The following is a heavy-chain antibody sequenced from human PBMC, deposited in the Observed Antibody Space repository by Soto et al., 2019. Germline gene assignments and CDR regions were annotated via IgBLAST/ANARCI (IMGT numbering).Heavy chain of an antibody. CDR3: ARGQGENGYDLQIDH. Sequence: GASVKVSCKASGYTFPNYGINWVRQAPGQGLEWMGWISAFNGKTIYAQRFQGRVTMTTDTSARTAYMGLRSLESDDTAVYYCARGQGENGYDLQIDHWGQGTLVTVSS. J-gene: IGHJ4*02. CDR1: GYTFPNYG. D-gene: IGHD5-12*01. CDR2: ISAFNGKT. V-gene: IGHV1-18*01.